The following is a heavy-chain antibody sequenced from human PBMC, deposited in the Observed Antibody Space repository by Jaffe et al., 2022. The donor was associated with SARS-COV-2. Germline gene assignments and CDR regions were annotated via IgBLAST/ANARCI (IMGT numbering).Heavy chain of an antibody. CDR1: EFTFSIYW. CDR3: ARAACGGDCSVDY. Sequence: EVQLVESGGGLVQPGGSLRLSCAASEFTFSIYWMHWVRQAPGKGLVWVARIKSDGRSTTYADSVKGRFTISRDNAKNTLYLQMNSLRADDTAVYYCARAACGGDCSVDYWGQGTLVTVSS. D-gene: IGHD2-21*02. J-gene: IGHJ4*02. V-gene: IGHV3-74*01. CDR2: IKSDGRST.